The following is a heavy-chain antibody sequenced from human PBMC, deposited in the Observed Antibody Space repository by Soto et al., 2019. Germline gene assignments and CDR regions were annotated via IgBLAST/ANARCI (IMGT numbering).Heavy chain of an antibody. CDR3: AEDRTCVGGYTYGCRVTGFGC. CDR2: LSGSSVST. Sequence: GGSLRLSCAASGFTFSSYAMSWVRQAPGKWLEWVSGLSGSSVSTFYADSVKGRFTISRDNSKNTLYLQMNSLRAEDTAVYYCAEDRTCVGGYTYGCRVTGFGCWGRGXLV. V-gene: IGHV3-23*01. J-gene: IGHJ1*01. D-gene: IGHD5-18*01. CDR1: GFTFSSYA.